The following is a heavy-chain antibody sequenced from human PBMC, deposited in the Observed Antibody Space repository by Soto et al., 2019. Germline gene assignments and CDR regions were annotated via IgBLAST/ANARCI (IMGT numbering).Heavy chain of an antibody. J-gene: IGHJ2*01. D-gene: IGHD1-1*01. CDR3: VRGIPFQYSNNWLHWYFDL. V-gene: IGHV3-33*01. CDR2: IWNDGSKK. CDR1: GFVYNTYA. Sequence: VQLVESRGGVVQPGMSLRLSCAASGFVYNTYAMHWVRLSPGKGLEWVALIWNDGSKKYYVDSVKGRFTISRDNSQNTLSLQMDSLRGEDTAVYFCVRGIPFQYSNNWLHWYFDLWGRGTQVTVSS.